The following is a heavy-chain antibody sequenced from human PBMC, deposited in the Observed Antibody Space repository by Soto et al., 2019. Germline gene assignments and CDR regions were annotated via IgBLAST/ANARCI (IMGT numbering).Heavy chain of an antibody. CDR2: ISTYNGNT. V-gene: IGHV1-18*04. CDR3: ARSSGGVFGIIIEGSNWLAP. D-gene: IGHD3-16*02. Sequence: SVKLSSEDSGYTFTSNGFTWVRQAPGQGLEWMGWISTYNGNTNYAQKFQGRVTMTTDTSTSTVYMELRSLRSEDTAVYYCARSSGGVFGIIIEGSNWLAPWGQGSLVTVPQ. CDR1: GYTFTSNG. J-gene: IGHJ5*02.